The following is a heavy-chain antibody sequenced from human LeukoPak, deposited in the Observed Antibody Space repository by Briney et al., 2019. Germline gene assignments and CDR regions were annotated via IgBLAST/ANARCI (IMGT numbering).Heavy chain of an antibody. J-gene: IGHJ3*02. CDR3: ARSYVWGSYDAFDI. V-gene: IGHV2-70*11. Sequence: SVSGPALVKPTPTLTLTCTFSGFSLSTRGMCVSWIRQPPGKALEWLSRIDWDDDKYYSTSLKTRLTISKDTSKNQVVLTMTNMDPVDTATYYCARSYVWGSYDAFDIWGQGTMVTVSS. D-gene: IGHD3-16*01. CDR1: GFSLSTRGMC. CDR2: IDWDDDK.